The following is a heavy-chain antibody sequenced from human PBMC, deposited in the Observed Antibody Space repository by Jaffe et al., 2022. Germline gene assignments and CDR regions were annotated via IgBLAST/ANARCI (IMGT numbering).Heavy chain of an antibody. CDR3: ARAVGSGYDAFDI. Sequence: QVQLQQWGAGLLKPSETLSLTCAVYGGSFSGYYWSWIRQPPGKGLEWIGEINHSGSTNYNPSLKSRVTISVDTSKNQFSLKLSSVTAADTAVYYCARAVGSGYDAFDIWGQGTMVTVSS. V-gene: IGHV4-34*01. D-gene: IGHD5-12*01. CDR2: INHSGST. J-gene: IGHJ3*02. CDR1: GGSFSGYY.